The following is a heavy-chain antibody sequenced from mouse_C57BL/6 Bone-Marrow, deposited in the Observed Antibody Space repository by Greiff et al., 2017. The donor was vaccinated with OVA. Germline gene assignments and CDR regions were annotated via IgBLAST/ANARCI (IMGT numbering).Heavy chain of an antibody. D-gene: IGHD2-3*01. CDR3: TRETEIYDGYAMDY. V-gene: IGHV1-15*01. Sequence: SGAELVRPGASVTLSCKASGYTFTDYEMHWVKQTPVHGLEWIGAIDPETGGTAYNQKFKGKAILTADKSSSTAYMELRSLTSEDSAVYYCTRETEIYDGYAMDYWGQGTSVTVSS. CDR2: IDPETGGT. J-gene: IGHJ4*01. CDR1: GYTFTDYE.